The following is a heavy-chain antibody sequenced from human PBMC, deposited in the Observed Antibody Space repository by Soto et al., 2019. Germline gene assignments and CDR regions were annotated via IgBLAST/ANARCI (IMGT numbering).Heavy chain of an antibody. CDR2: INHSGNT. D-gene: IGHD2-21*01. Sequence: PSETLSLTCAVYGASLSDNYFNWLRQPPGKGLEWIVEINHSGNTNYNPSLRSRVTISIDTSKNQLSLNLRSVSAADTAVYYCERGRGEFDAWGQGTPVTVSS. J-gene: IGHJ5*02. CDR1: GASLSDNY. V-gene: IGHV4-34*01. CDR3: ERGRGEFDA.